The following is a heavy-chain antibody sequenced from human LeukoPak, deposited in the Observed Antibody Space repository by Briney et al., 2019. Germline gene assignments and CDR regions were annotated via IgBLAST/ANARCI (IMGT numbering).Heavy chain of an antibody. V-gene: IGHV5-51*01. Sequence: PGESLKISCKGSGYSFTTFWIGWVRQMPGKGLEWMGIIYPGDSDTRYGPSFQGQVTISVDRSISTAYLKWSSLKASDTAIYYCARRGPVAENGYYFDSWGQGTLATVSS. D-gene: IGHD2-15*01. CDR2: IYPGDSDT. CDR1: GYSFTTFW. J-gene: IGHJ4*02. CDR3: ARRGPVAENGYYFDS.